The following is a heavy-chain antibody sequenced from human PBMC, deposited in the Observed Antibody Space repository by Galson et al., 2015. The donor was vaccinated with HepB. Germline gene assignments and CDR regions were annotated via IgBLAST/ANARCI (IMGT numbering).Heavy chain of an antibody. D-gene: IGHD3-10*01. J-gene: IGHJ3*02. Sequence: SLRLSCAASGFTFSSYAMSWVRQAPGKGLEWVSAISGSGGSTYYADSVKGRFTISRDNSKNTLYLQMNSLRAEDTAVYYCARGVRGVISAFDIWGQGTMVTVSS. CDR1: GFTFSSYA. CDR3: ARGVRGVISAFDI. V-gene: IGHV3-23*01. CDR2: ISGSGGST.